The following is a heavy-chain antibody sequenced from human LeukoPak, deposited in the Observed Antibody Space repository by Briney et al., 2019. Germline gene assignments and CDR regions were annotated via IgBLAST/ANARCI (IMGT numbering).Heavy chain of an antibody. D-gene: IGHD6-13*01. Sequence: GGSLRLSCAASGFTFSGSAVHWVRQASGKGLEWVGRIRSKANSYATAYAASVKGRFTISRDDSKNTAYLQMNSLKTEDTAVYYCTRLSRAAAGQTFDYWGQGTLVTVSS. V-gene: IGHV3-73*01. CDR2: IRSKANSYAT. CDR1: GFTFSGSA. J-gene: IGHJ4*02. CDR3: TRLSRAAAGQTFDY.